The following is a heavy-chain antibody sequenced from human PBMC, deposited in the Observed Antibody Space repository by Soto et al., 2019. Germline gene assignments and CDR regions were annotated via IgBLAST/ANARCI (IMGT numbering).Heavy chain of an antibody. J-gene: IGHJ6*02. CDR1: DDYINNYD. CDR2: IYHSGST. D-gene: IGHD2-2*01. CDR3: ARDVNAYGTSRHCYGIDV. V-gene: IGHV4-59*01. Sequence: SETLSHTYTVSDDYINNYDGSWIRQTQGKGLEWIGYIYHSGSTDYNPSLKSRVTISVEPSKTQFSLRLSSVTAADTAVYYCARDVNAYGTSRHCYGIDVWGRGTTVTVSS.